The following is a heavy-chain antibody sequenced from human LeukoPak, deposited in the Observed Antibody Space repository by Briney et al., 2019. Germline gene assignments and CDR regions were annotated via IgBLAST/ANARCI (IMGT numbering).Heavy chain of an antibody. D-gene: IGHD6-13*01. J-gene: IGHJ4*02. CDR1: GGSLSSYS. V-gene: IGHV4-4*07. Sequence: SETLSLTCSVSGGSLSSYSWSWIRQPPGKGLEWIGRIYASGATIYNPSLQSRISISVDTSNNHFSLHLTSVTAADTAVYYCARRGNSWNDFDSWGQGTLVTVSS. CDR2: IYASGAT. CDR3: ARRGNSWNDFDS.